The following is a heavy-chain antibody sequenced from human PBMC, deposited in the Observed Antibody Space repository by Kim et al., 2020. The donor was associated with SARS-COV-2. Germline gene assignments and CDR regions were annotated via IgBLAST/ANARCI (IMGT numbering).Heavy chain of an antibody. CDR1: GFIFSSYA. CDR3: APGPYFTGPTCYTVGAF. D-gene: IGHD2-2*02. V-gene: IGHV3-23*01. Sequence: GGSLRLSCAASGFIFSSYAMSWVRQAPGKGLEWVSAISGSGNSTYYAVSVKGRFAISRDNSKNTLYLQMNSLRAEDKTVYYCAPGPYFTGPTCYTVGAF. CDR2: ISGSGNST. J-gene: IGHJ3*01.